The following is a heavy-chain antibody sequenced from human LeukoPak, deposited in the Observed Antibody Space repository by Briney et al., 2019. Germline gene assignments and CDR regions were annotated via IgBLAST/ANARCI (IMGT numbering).Heavy chain of an antibody. D-gene: IGHD1-14*01. CDR1: GFTFSSYG. V-gene: IGHV3-30*02. CDR2: IRYDGSNK. J-gene: IGHJ6*02. CDR3: ATHRHGSVWYYGMEV. Sequence: GGSLRLSCAASGFTFSSYGMHWVRQAPGKGLEWVAFIRYDGSNKYYADSVKGRFTISRDNSKNTLYLQMNSLRAEDTAVYYCATHRHGSVWYYGMEVWGQGTTVTVSS.